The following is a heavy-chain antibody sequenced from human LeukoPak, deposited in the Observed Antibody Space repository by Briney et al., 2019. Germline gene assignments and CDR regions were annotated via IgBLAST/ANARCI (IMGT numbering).Heavy chain of an antibody. CDR3: ASAVVRAREIH. J-gene: IGHJ4*02. Sequence: PGGSLRLSCAASGFTFNNYAMSWVRQAPGEGLEWVSAISGSGASTYYADSVKGRFTISRDNSKYTLYVQMNSLRAEDTAVYYCASAVVRAREIHWGQGTLVTVSS. CDR2: ISGSGAST. CDR1: GFTFNNYA. V-gene: IGHV3-23*01. D-gene: IGHD3-10*01.